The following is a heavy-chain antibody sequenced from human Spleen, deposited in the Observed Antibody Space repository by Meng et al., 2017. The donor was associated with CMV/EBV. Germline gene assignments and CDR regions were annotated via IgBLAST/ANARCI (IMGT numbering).Heavy chain of an antibody. CDR3: ARLAAAGRSGFNYYYGMDV. D-gene: IGHD6-13*01. CDR2: ISAYNGNT. CDR1: GYTFTSYG. Sequence: ASVKVSCKASGYTFTSYGISWVRQAPGQGLEWMGWISAYNGNTNYAQKLQGRVTMTTDTSTSTAYMELRSLRSDDTAVYYCARLAAAGRSGFNYYYGMDVWGQGTLVTVSS. V-gene: IGHV1-18*01. J-gene: IGHJ6*02.